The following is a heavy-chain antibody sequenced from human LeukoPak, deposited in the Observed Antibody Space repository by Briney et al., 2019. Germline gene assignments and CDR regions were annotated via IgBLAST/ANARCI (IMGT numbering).Heavy chain of an antibody. Sequence: MTGESLKISCKGSGYSFTNYWIGWVRQMPGKGLEWMGIIYPADSDTRYSPSFQGQVTISADKSISTAYLQWSSLKASDTAMYYCARPKRLGGSGWRTPFDAFDIWGQGTMVTVSS. J-gene: IGHJ3*02. V-gene: IGHV5-51*01. CDR1: GYSFTNYW. CDR2: IYPADSDT. CDR3: ARPKRLGGSGWRTPFDAFDI. D-gene: IGHD6-19*01.